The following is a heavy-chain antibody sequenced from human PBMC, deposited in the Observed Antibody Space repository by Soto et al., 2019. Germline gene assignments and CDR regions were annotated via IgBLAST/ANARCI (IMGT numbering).Heavy chain of an antibody. J-gene: IGHJ4*02. D-gene: IGHD2-15*01. V-gene: IGHV4-31*03. CDR2: MYYSGNT. CDR3: ARILVGLAMVLRSFLY. CDR1: GGSISSGGYY. Sequence: SETLSLTCTVSGGSISSGGYYWSWIRQHPGKGLEWIGYMYYSGNTHYNPSVKSRVSISGDTSKSQFSLKLSSVTVADTAVYYCARILVGLAMVLRSFLYWGQGLLRTVS.